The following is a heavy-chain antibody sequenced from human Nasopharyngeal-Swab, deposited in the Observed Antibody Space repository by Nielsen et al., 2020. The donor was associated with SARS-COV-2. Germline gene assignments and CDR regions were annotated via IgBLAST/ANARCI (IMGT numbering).Heavy chain of an antibody. J-gene: IGHJ4*02. CDR2: ISAYNANT. Sequence: ASVQVSCKTSGYTFTRYGISWVRQAPGQGLEWMGWISAYNANTKNAQKLQGRVTMTTDTSTNTAYMELRSLRSDDTAVYYCARDDRITSGSLFDYWGQGTLVTVSS. CDR1: GYTFTRYG. D-gene: IGHD6-19*01. CDR3: ARDDRITSGSLFDY. V-gene: IGHV1-18*01.